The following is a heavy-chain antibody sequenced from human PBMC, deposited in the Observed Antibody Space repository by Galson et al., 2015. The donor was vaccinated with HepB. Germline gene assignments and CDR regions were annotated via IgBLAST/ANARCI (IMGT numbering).Heavy chain of an antibody. CDR1: EFILSDAW. Sequence: SLRLSCAASEFILSDAWMNWVRQAPGKGLEWVGRIKSKPDGGATDYAGPVQGRFTISRDDSKNTIYLQMNSLKTEDTAVYYCATLTMIIVHNDYWGQGTLVTVSS. CDR2: IKSKPDGGAT. V-gene: IGHV3-15*01. CDR3: ATLTMIIVHNDY. D-gene: IGHD3-22*01. J-gene: IGHJ4*02.